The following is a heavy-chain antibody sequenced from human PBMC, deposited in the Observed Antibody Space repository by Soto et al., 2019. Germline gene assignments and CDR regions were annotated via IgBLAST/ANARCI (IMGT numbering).Heavy chain of an antibody. D-gene: IGHD6-13*01. V-gene: IGHV3-21*01. CDR3: ARGDGTGLHSSGWSPRF. CDR2: ISSGSTYF. Sequence: EVQLVESGGGLVKSGGSLTLSCAASGFTFSISTMIWVRPAPGKRLEWVSSISSGSTYFYYADSVKGRFSISRDNAKRSLFLQMNSLRVEDTAVYYCARGDGTGLHSSGWSPRFWGQGTLVTVSS. J-gene: IGHJ4*02. CDR1: GFTFSIST.